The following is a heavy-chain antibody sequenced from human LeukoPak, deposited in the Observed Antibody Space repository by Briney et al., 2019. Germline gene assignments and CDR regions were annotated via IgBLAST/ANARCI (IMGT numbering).Heavy chain of an antibody. CDR2: FDYSAST. J-gene: IGHJ5*02. D-gene: IGHD2-2*01. CDR1: GGSISSSSYY. CDR3: ARHRLSLGIPAASIGFDP. Sequence: SGTLSLTCTVSGGSISSSSYYWGWIRPPPGKGLEWIGSFDYSASTYYNPSLKSRVISSEDTSKNLFSLKLSSVTTADTAVYYCARHRLSLGIPAASIGFDPRGKGALV. V-gene: IGHV4-39*01.